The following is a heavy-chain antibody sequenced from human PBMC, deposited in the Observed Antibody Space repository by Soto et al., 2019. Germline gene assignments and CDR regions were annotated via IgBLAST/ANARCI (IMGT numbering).Heavy chain of an antibody. D-gene: IGHD5-18*01. CDR1: GFTFSSYS. J-gene: IGHJ4*02. Sequence: GGSLRLSCAASGFTFSSYSMNWVRQAPGKGLEWVSSISSSSSYIHYADSVKGRFTISRDNAKNSLYLQMNSLRAEDTAVYYCASASYGQFDYWGQGTLVTVSS. V-gene: IGHV3-21*01. CDR3: ASASYGQFDY. CDR2: ISSSSSYI.